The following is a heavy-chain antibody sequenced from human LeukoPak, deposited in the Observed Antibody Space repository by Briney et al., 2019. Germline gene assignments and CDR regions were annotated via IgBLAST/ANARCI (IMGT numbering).Heavy chain of an antibody. CDR2: ISTYNSNT. V-gene: IGHV1-18*01. Sequence: GASVKVSCKASGYTFTNYGISWVRQAPGQGLEWMGWISTYNSNTNYAQKLQGRVTMTTDTSTSTAYMELWSLRSDDTAVYYCARDLRSSGWYYFDYWGQGTLVTVSS. J-gene: IGHJ4*02. CDR3: ARDLRSSGWYYFDY. D-gene: IGHD6-19*01. CDR1: GYTFTNYG.